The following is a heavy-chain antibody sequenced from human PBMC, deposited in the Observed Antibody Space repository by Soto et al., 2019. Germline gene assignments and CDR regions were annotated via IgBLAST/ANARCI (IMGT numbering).Heavy chain of an antibody. J-gene: IGHJ4*02. D-gene: IGHD3-3*01. CDR3: ARGRRDTLRFLEWLSYLDY. Sequence: QVHLVQSGVEVKKPGASVKLSCKASGFSFNNYGFAWVRQAPGQGLEWVGWISAYNGRTNYAEDRRDRITMTTDTSTDTTYMELRSLTSDDTAIYYCARGRRDTLRFLEWLSYLDYWGQGTLVVVSS. CDR2: ISAYNGRT. CDR1: GFSFNNYG. V-gene: IGHV1-18*04.